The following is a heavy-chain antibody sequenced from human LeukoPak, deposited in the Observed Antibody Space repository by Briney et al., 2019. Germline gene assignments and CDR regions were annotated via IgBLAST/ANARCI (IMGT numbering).Heavy chain of an antibody. CDR3: ARDRAYNRFDY. J-gene: IGHJ4*02. Sequence: GGSPRLSCADSVFTFSNSWIAWVRQVPGKGLEWVANINEDGSQKNYLDSVKGRFTISRDNAKKSLYLQMNSLRVEDTAVYYCARDRAYNRFDYWGQGTLVTVSS. V-gene: IGHV3-7*01. CDR1: VFTFSNSW. CDR2: INEDGSQK. D-gene: IGHD5-24*01.